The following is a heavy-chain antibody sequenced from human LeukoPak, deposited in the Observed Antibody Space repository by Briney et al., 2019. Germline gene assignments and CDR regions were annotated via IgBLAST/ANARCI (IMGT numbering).Heavy chain of an antibody. V-gene: IGHV3-7*01. CDR3: ASGRQLGY. Sequence: GGSLRLSCAASGFTFSNYWMSWVRQAPGKGLEWVANIKEDGSEKYYVDSVKGRFTISRDNARNSLYLQMNSLRAEDTAVYYCASGRQLGYWGRGTLVTVSA. J-gene: IGHJ2*01. D-gene: IGHD6-13*01. CDR1: GFTFSNYW. CDR2: IKEDGSEK.